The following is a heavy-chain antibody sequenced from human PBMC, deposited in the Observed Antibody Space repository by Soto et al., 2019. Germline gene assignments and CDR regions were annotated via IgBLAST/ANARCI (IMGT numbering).Heavy chain of an antibody. Sequence: GGSLRLSCAASGFTFSSYAMHWVRQAPGKGLEWVAVISYDGSNKYYADSVKGRFTISRDNSKNTLYLQMNSLRAEDTAVYYCARGRIVVVVASTPAWFDPWGQGTLVTVSS. D-gene: IGHD2-15*01. CDR3: ARGRIVVVVASTPAWFDP. CDR1: GFTFSSYA. J-gene: IGHJ5*02. V-gene: IGHV3-30-3*01. CDR2: ISYDGSNK.